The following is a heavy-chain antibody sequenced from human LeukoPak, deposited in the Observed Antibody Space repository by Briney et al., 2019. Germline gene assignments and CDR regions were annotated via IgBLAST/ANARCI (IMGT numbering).Heavy chain of an antibody. Sequence: SETLSLTCTVSGASVTTHYWSWIRQAAGKELEWIGRIYGRGSTNYNPSLKSRVTISLDKSKQQFSLNLNSVTAADTAVYYCARGGTYGSGRNQHTTLDYWGQGILVTVSS. D-gene: IGHD3-10*01. J-gene: IGHJ4*02. CDR3: ARGGTYGSGRNQHTTLDY. CDR2: IYGRGST. V-gene: IGHV4-4*07. CDR1: GASVTTHY.